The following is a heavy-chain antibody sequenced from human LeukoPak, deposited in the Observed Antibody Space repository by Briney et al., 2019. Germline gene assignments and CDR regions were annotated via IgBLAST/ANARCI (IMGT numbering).Heavy chain of an antibody. J-gene: IGHJ4*02. CDR1: GGSISSSSYY. CDR3: ARGPSYSSRERYFDY. D-gene: IGHD6-13*01. Sequence: SETLSLTCAVSGGSISSSSYYWGWIRQPPGKGLEWIGSIYYSGSTNYNPSLKSRVTISVDTSKNQFSLKLSSVTAADTAVYYCARGPSYSSRERYFDYWGQGTLVTVSS. V-gene: IGHV4-39*07. CDR2: IYYSGST.